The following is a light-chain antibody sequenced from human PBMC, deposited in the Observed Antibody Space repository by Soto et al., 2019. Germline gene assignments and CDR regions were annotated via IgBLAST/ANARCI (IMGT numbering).Light chain of an antibody. J-gene: IGLJ1*01. CDR3: CSYAGSSTYV. V-gene: IGLV2-23*02. Sequence: CVLTRPASVTGAAGEAITISCTGTSSDVGSYNLVSWYQQHPGKAPKLMIYEVSKRPSGVSNRFSGSKSGNTASLTISGLQAEDEADYYCCSYAGSSTYVFGTGTKVTVL. CDR2: EVS. CDR1: SSDVGSYNL.